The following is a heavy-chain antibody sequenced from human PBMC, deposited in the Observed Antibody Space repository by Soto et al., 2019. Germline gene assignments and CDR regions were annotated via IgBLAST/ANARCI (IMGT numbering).Heavy chain of an antibody. Sequence: ASVKVSCKASGYTFTGHFMHWVRQAPGQGFEWMGWINPNSGGTNYVQRFQGRVSMTRDTSISTAYMELSRLTSDDTAVYYCARDDYGGNSGVLLDFWGQGTLVTVSS. J-gene: IGHJ4*02. CDR1: GYTFTGHF. CDR3: ARDDYGGNSGVLLDF. CDR2: INPNSGGT. D-gene: IGHD4-17*01. V-gene: IGHV1-2*02.